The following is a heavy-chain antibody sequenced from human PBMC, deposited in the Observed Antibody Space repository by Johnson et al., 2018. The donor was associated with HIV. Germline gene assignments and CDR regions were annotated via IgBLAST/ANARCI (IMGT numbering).Heavy chain of an antibody. V-gene: IGHV3-7*01. CDR3: ARDYCTNAVCRLSDAFDI. Sequence: VQLVESGGGLVQPVGSLRLSCAASGFSFSSNWMSWVRQAPGKGLEWVANIKEDGSEKYYVDSVKGRFTISRDNAKNSLYLQMNSLRADDTAVYYCARDYCTNAVCRLSDAFDIWGQGTMVSVSS. D-gene: IGHD2-8*01. J-gene: IGHJ3*02. CDR1: GFSFSSNW. CDR2: IKEDGSEK.